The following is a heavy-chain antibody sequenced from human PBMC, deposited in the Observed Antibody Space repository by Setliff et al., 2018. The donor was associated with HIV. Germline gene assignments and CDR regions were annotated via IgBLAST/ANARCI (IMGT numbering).Heavy chain of an antibody. J-gene: IGHJ4*02. Sequence: ASVKVSCKTSGGTFNNHAITWVRQAPGQGLEWMGEFIPFFGTTSYAQKFQGRLSFTADASTNTAYMELSSLRSEDTAVFYCGRGKHYSSGSPPLYDSWGQGTLVTVSS. CDR3: GRGKHYSSGSPPLYDS. CDR2: FIPFFGTT. D-gene: IGHD3-10*01. V-gene: IGHV1-69*13. CDR1: GGTFNNHA.